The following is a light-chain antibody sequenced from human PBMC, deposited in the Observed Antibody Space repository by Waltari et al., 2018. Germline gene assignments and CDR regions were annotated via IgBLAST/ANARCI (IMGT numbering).Light chain of an antibody. J-gene: IGKJ1*01. Sequence: EIVLTQSPATLSLSPGESAHLTCRVSQSVRHYLAWYQQKPGQAPRLLIYYASSSAPGIPARFSGSGSGTDFPLSVSRLEPEDFAVYYCQQRDNWPWTFGQGTKVEI. CDR1: QSVRHY. V-gene: IGKV3-11*01. CDR3: QQRDNWPWT. CDR2: YAS.